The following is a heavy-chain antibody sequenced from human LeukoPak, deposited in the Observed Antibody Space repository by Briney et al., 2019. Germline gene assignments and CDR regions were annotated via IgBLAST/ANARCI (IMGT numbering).Heavy chain of an antibody. J-gene: IGHJ6*04. CDR3: AELGITMIGGV. D-gene: IGHD3-10*02. Sequence: GGSLRLSCAASGFTFSSYEMNWVRQAPGEGLEWVSYISSSGSTIYYADSVKGRFTISRDDAKNSLYLQMNSLRAEDTAVYYCAELGITMIGGVWGKGTTVTISS. CDR2: ISSSGSTI. CDR1: GFTFSSYE. V-gene: IGHV3-48*03.